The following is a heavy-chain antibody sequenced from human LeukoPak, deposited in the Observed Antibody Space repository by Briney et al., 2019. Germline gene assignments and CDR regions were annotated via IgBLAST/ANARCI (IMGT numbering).Heavy chain of an antibody. CDR1: GFTFSNNW. CDR2: ISTDARTI. CDR3: AKDRSSVVRGIIIYGMDV. Sequence: GGSQRLSCAASGFTFSNNWMHWVRQAPGMGPVWVSHISTDARTITYADFVKGRFTISRDNAKNTVYLQMNSLRAEDTALYYCAKDRSSVVRGIIIYGMDVWGQGTTVTVSS. D-gene: IGHD3-10*01. J-gene: IGHJ6*02. V-gene: IGHV3-74*01.